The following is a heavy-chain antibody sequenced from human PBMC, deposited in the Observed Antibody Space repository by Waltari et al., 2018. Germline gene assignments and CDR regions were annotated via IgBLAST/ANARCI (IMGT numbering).Heavy chain of an antibody. D-gene: IGHD3-10*01. J-gene: IGHJ5*02. Sequence: EVRLAESGGGLVKPGGSLRLPCTAPGFDFGDYDMNWVRQAPGTGLEWVSSIGGTHSNIFYADSVKGRFTVSRDNAKNSLYLQMDNLRAEDSGLYFCTRDLYGSGGDWFDPWGQGTLVTVSS. CDR1: GFDFGDYD. V-gene: IGHV3-21*03. CDR2: IGGTHSNI. CDR3: TRDLYGSGGDWFDP.